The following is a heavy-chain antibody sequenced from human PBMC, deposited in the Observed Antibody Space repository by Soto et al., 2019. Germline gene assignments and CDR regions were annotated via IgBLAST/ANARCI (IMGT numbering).Heavy chain of an antibody. J-gene: IGHJ3*02. CDR2: ISGSGGST. D-gene: IGHD5-12*01. CDR3: AKDLERWLQFHAFDI. V-gene: IGHV3-23*01. Sequence: GGSLRLSCAASGFTFSSYAMSWARQAPGKGLEWVSAISGSGGSTYYADSVKGRFTISRDNSKNTLYLQMNSLRAEDTAVYYCAKDLERWLQFHAFDIWGQGTMVTVSS. CDR1: GFTFSSYA.